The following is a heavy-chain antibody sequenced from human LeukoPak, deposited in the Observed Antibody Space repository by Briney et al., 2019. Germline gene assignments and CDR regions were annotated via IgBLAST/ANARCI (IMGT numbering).Heavy chain of an antibody. J-gene: IGHJ4*02. CDR3: ARRYCSTTNCYAFDS. CDR2: ISYDGSNK. V-gene: IGHV3-30*03. Sequence: PGGSLRLSCAASGFTFSSYGMHWVRQAPGKGLEWVAVISYDGSNKYYADSVKGRFTISRDNSKNTLYLQMNSLRAEDTAVYYCARRYCSTTNCYAFDSWGQGTLVTVSS. D-gene: IGHD2-2*01. CDR1: GFTFSSYG.